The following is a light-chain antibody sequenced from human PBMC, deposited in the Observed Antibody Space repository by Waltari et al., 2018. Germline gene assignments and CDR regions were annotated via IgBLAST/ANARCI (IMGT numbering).Light chain of an antibody. CDR1: QSFSTY. CDR3: QHYLRLPAT. CDR2: HAS. V-gene: IGKV3-20*01. J-gene: IGKJ1*01. Sequence: EIVLTQSPGTLSLSPGERATLSCRASQSFSTYLAWYQQKPFQAPRLLIYHASTRATGIPDRFSGSGSGTDFSLTISRLEPEDFAVYHCQHYLRLPATFGQGTKVEIK.